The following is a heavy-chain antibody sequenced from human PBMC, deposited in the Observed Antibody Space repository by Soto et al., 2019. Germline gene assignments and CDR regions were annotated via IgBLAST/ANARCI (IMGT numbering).Heavy chain of an antibody. CDR2: INHSGST. CDR3: ARGSGSGWDVSKWFDT. J-gene: IGHJ5*02. CDR1: GGSFSGYY. Sequence: KPXETLSLSCAVYGGSFSGYYWSWIRQPPGKGLDWIGEINHSGSTNYNPSLKSRVTISVDTSKNQFSLKLSSVTAADTAVYYCARGSGSGWDVSKWFDTWGQGTLVTVSS. D-gene: IGHD6-19*01. V-gene: IGHV4-34*01.